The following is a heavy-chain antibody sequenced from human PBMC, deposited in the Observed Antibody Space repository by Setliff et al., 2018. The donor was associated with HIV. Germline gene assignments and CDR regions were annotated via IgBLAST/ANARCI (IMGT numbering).Heavy chain of an antibody. CDR1: GYSVSSGYY. CDR3: ARGVGIGGNWFDP. J-gene: IGHJ5*02. CDR2: MYYTGTT. Sequence: KTSETLSLTCAVSGYSVSSGYYWAWIRQAPGKGLKWIGQMYYTGTTDYNPSLSSRVTISQDKSRNQFSLKLTSVTATDTAIYYCARGVGIGGNWFDPWGQGIMVTVSS. D-gene: IGHD2-15*01. V-gene: IGHV4-38-2*01.